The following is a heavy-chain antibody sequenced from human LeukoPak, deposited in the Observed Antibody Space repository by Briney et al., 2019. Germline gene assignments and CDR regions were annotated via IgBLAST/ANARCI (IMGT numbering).Heavy chain of an antibody. Sequence: GGSLRLSCAASGFTFTSYAMSWVRQAPGKGLERVSSISISGGSTYYADSVKGRFTISRDNAKNTLYLEMNTLRAEDTALYYCAMGGSRQYDFWGQGKLVTVSS. V-gene: IGHV3-23*01. CDR3: AMGGSRQYDF. CDR2: ISISGGST. J-gene: IGHJ4*02. CDR1: GFTFTSYA. D-gene: IGHD2-15*01.